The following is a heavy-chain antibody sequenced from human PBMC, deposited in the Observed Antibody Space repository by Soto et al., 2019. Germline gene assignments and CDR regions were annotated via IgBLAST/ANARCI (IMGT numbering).Heavy chain of an antibody. CDR3: ARVSRLEYDLWSGYDC. V-gene: IGHV4-34*01. J-gene: IGHJ4*02. CDR1: GGSFSGYY. D-gene: IGHD3-3*01. CDR2: INHSGST. Sequence: PSETLSLTCAVYGGSFSGYYWSWIRQPPGKGLEWVGEINHSGSTNYNPSLKSRVTISVDTSKNQCSLTLSSVTAADTAVYYCARVSRLEYDLWSGYDCWGQGTLVTVSS.